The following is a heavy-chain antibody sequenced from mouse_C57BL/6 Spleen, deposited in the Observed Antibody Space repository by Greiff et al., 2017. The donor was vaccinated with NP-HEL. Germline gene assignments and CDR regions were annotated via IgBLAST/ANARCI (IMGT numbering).Heavy chain of an antibody. V-gene: IGHV3-6*01. CDR3: ARGGYGSSPYWYFDV. J-gene: IGHJ1*03. D-gene: IGHD1-1*01. CDR1: GYSITSGYY. Sequence: EVQLVESGPGLVKPSQSLSLTCSVTGYSITSGYYWNWIRQFPGNKLEWMGYISYDGSNNYNPSLKNRISITRDTSKNQFFLKLNSVTTEDTATYYCARGGYGSSPYWYFDVWGTGTTVTVSS. CDR2: ISYDGSN.